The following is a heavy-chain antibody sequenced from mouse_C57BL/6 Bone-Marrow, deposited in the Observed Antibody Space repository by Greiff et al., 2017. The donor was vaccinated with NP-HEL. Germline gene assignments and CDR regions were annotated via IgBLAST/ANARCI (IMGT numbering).Heavy chain of an antibody. CDR1: GYTFTDYY. CDR3: ARGGYVAWFAY. Sequence: VHVKQSGPVLVKPGASVKMSCKASGYTFTDYYMNWVKQSHGKSLEWIGVINPNYGTTSYNQKFKGKATLTVDQSSSTAYMQLNSLTSEDAAVYYCARGGYVAWFAYWGQGTLVTVSA. CDR2: INPNYGTT. J-gene: IGHJ3*01. D-gene: IGHD3-1*01. V-gene: IGHV1-39*01.